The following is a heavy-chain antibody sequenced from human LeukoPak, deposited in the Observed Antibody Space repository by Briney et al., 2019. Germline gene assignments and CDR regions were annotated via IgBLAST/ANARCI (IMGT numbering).Heavy chain of an antibody. Sequence: GSLRLSCAASGFTFSSYAMSWVRQAPGKGLEWVSAISGSGGSTYYADSVKGRFTVSRDNSKNTLYLQMNSLRAEDTAVYYCARFPSYVWFGELYYFDYRGQGTLVTVSS. CDR1: GFTFSSYA. J-gene: IGHJ4*02. CDR2: ISGSGGST. CDR3: ARFPSYVWFGELYYFDY. V-gene: IGHV3-23*01. D-gene: IGHD3-10*01.